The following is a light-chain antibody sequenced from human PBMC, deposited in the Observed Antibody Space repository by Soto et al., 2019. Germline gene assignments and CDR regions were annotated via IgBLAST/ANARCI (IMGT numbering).Light chain of an antibody. CDR2: GNT. CDR1: SSNIGAGYD. V-gene: IGLV1-40*01. CDR3: LSFDSSLSVV. J-gene: IGLJ2*01. Sequence: QSVLTQPPSVSGAPGQRVTISCTGSSSNIGAGYDVHWYQQLPGRAPKLLIYGNTNRPSGVPDRFSGSKSGTSASLAITGLQAEDEADYYCLSFDSSLSVVFGGGPSSPS.